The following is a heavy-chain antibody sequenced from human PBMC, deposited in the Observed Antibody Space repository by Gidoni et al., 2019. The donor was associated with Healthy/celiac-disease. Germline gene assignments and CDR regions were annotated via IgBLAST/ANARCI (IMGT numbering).Heavy chain of an antibody. V-gene: IGHV4-34*01. D-gene: IGHD6-13*01. CDR3: ARLSSSWPNWFDP. J-gene: IGHJ5*02. CDR2: INHSGST. CDR1: GGSFSGYY. Sequence: QVQLQQWGAGLLKPSETLSLPCAVYGGSFSGYYWSWIRQPPGKGLEWIGEINHSGSTNYNPSLKSRVTISVDTSKNQFSLKLSSVTAADTAVYYCARLSSSWPNWFDPWGQGTLVTVSS.